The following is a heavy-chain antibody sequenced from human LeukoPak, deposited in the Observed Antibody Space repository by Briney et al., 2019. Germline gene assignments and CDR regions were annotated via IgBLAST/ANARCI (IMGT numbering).Heavy chain of an antibody. J-gene: IGHJ6*04. CDR3: AKGALPDLWSGNGVMDV. Sequence: GGSLRLSCAASGLTFNTYVINWVRQAPGKGLEWVSAISGSGDSTYYADSVKGRFTISRDNSKNTLYLQMNSLRGEDTAAYYCAKGALPDLWSGNGVMDVWGKGTTVAVSS. V-gene: IGHV3-23*01. CDR1: GLTFNTYV. D-gene: IGHD3-3*01. CDR2: ISGSGDST.